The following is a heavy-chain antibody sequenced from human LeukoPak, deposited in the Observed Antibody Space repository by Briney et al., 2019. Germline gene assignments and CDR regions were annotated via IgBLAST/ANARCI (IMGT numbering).Heavy chain of an antibody. V-gene: IGHV3-23*01. J-gene: IGHJ4*02. CDR1: GFTVSSSY. Sequence: PGGSLRLSCAASGFTVSSSYMSWVRQAPGKGLEWVSAISGSGGSTYYADSVKGRFTISRDNSKNTLYLQMNSLRAEDTAVYYCAKRALLGFGELYYFDYWGQGTLVTVSS. CDR3: AKRALLGFGELYYFDY. CDR2: ISGSGGST. D-gene: IGHD3-10*01.